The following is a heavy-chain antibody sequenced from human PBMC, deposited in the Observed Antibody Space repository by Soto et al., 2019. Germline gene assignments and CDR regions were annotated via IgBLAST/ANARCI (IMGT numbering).Heavy chain of an antibody. J-gene: IGHJ4*02. V-gene: IGHV4-30-4*01. Sequence: SETLSLTCTVSGGSISSGDYYWSWIRQPPGKGLEWIGYIYYSGSTYCNPSLKSRVTISVDTSKNQFSLKLSSVTAADTAVYYCVVAAAGPHPLFDYWGQGTLDTVSS. CDR2: IYYSGST. D-gene: IGHD6-13*01. CDR1: GGSISSGDYY. CDR3: VVAAAGPHPLFDY.